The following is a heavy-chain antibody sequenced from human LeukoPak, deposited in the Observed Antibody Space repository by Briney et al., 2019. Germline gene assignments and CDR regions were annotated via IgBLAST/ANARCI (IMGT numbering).Heavy chain of an antibody. CDR3: ARDRGDYDFWSGYGY. J-gene: IGHJ4*02. Sequence: GGSLRLSCAASGFTFSSYWMSWVRQAPGKGLEWVANIKQDGSEKYYVDSVKGRFTISRDNAKNSLYLQMNSLRAEDTAVYYCARDRGDYDFWSGYGYWGQGTLVTVSS. V-gene: IGHV3-7*01. CDR1: GFTFSSYW. CDR2: IKQDGSEK. D-gene: IGHD3-3*01.